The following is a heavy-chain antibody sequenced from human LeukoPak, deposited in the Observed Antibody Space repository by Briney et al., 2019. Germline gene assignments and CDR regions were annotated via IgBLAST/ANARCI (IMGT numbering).Heavy chain of an antibody. D-gene: IGHD1-20*01. CDR3: LRDLNWSLDQ. CDR2: IKSGGITI. V-gene: IGHV3-74*01. J-gene: IGHJ4*02. CDR1: GLTFSNYA. Sequence: GGSLRLSCAASGLTFSNYAMSWVRQAPGKGLVWVSRIKSGGITITYADSVKGRFTISRDNAKNTLYLQMNSLRAEDTAVYYCLRDLNWSLDQWGQGTLVTVSS.